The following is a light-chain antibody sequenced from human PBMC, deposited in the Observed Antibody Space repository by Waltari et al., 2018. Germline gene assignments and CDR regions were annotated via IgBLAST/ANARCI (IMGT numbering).Light chain of an antibody. J-gene: IGKJ1*01. V-gene: IGKV1-39*01. Sequence: DIQMTQSPSSLSASVGDRVNITCRTSQSIDIYLHWYQQKAGKAPSILIYAATHLQNGVPSRFSGSGSEIDLTLTIISLQPEDFSTYFCQQSYRTRWTFGQGTVVELK. CDR2: AAT. CDR1: QSIDIY. CDR3: QQSYRTRWT.